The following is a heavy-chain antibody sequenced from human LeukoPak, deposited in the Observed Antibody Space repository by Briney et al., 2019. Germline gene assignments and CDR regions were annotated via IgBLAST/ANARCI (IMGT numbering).Heavy chain of an antibody. Sequence: ASVKVSCKASGYTFTSYGISWVRQAPGQGLEWMGWISAYNGNTNYAQKLQGRVTTTTDTSTSTAYMELRSLRSDDTAVYYCARVGYSYGWAHWFDPWGQGTLVTVSS. D-gene: IGHD5-18*01. CDR3: ARVGYSYGWAHWFDP. CDR2: ISAYNGNT. V-gene: IGHV1-18*01. CDR1: GYTFTSYG. J-gene: IGHJ5*02.